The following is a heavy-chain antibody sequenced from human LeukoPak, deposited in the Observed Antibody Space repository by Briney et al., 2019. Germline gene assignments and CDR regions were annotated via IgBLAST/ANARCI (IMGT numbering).Heavy chain of an antibody. Sequence: PGRSLRLSCAASGFTFDDYAMHWVRQAPGKGLERVSGISWNSGSIGYADSVKGRFTISRDNAKNSLYLQMNSLRAEDTALYYCAKDMNYYDSSGCFDPWGQGTLVTVSS. D-gene: IGHD3-22*01. J-gene: IGHJ5*02. CDR1: GFTFDDYA. V-gene: IGHV3-9*01. CDR3: AKDMNYYDSSGCFDP. CDR2: ISWNSGSI.